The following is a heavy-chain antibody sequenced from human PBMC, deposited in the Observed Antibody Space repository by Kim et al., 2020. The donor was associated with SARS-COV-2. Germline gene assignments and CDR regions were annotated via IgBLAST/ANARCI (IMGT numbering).Heavy chain of an antibody. CDR3: ATEYTWSPGPLDF. J-gene: IGHJ4*02. V-gene: IGHV4-34*01. D-gene: IGHD1-1*01. CDR2: VNDSGNT. CDR1: GASFSGYY. Sequence: SETLSLTCAVSGASFSGYYCSWIRQSPGKGLEWIGEVNDSGNTRDNPSLRSRLSLSVDRSKTQFFLRLSSVAAADTAMYYCATEYTWSPGPLDFWGQGTL.